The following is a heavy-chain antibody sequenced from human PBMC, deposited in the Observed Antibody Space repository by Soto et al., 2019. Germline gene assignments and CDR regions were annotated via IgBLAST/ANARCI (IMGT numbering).Heavy chain of an antibody. V-gene: IGHV1-18*01. D-gene: IGHD6-19*01. CDR3: AREGEGGIAVAGTNYYYYMDV. CDR1: GYTFTSYG. CDR2: ISAYNGNT. J-gene: IGHJ6*03. Sequence: ASVKVSCKASGYTFTSYGISWVRQAPGQGLEWMGWISAYNGNTNYAQKLQGRVTMTTDTSTSTAYMELRSLRSDDTAVYYCAREGEGGIAVAGTNYYYYMDVWGKATTVTVS.